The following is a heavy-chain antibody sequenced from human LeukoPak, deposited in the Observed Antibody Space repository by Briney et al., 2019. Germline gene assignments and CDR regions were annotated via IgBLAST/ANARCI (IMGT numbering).Heavy chain of an antibody. CDR2: IRGSGTT. V-gene: IGHV3-48*01. Sequence: GGSLRLSCAASGFTFSSYSMNCVRQAPGKGLEWISHIRGSGTTDYADSVKGRFTISRDNAKNSLYLQLSSLRAEDTAVYYCARDYDYGFDNWGQGTLVTVSS. D-gene: IGHD4-17*01. CDR1: GFTFSSYS. J-gene: IGHJ4*02. CDR3: ARDYDYGFDN.